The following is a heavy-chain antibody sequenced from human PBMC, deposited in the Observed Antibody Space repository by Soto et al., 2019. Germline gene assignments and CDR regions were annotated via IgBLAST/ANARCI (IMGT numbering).Heavy chain of an antibody. CDR3: ASSVAKYYYYGMDV. V-gene: IGHV1-69*13. J-gene: IGHJ6*02. CDR2: IIPIFGTA. D-gene: IGHD5-12*01. CDR1: GYTFTSYG. Sequence: ASVKVSCKASGYTFTSYGISWVRQAPGQGLEWMGGIIPIFGTANYAQKFQGRVTITADESMSTAYMELSSLRSEDTAVYYCASSVAKYYYYGMDVWGQGTTVTVSS.